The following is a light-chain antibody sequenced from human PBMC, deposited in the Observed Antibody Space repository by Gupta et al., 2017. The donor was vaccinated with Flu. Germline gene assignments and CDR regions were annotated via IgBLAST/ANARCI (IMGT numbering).Light chain of an antibody. Sequence: TSSDIGGYNYVAWYQQHPGEAPKLMIYEVHNRPSGVSDRFSGSKSGNTASLTIFGLQAEDEATYYCSSYATTGILVFGGGTALTVL. V-gene: IGLV2-14*01. J-gene: IGLJ2*01. CDR2: EVH. CDR3: SSYATTGILV. CDR1: SSDIGGYNY.